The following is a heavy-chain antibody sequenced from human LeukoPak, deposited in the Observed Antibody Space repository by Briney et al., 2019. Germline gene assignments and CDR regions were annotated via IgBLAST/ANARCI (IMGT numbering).Heavy chain of an antibody. D-gene: IGHD1-26*01. CDR2: FYYSGST. Sequence: SETLSLTCTVSGGSISSYYWSWVRQPPGKGLEWIGYFYYSGSTYYNPSLKSRVTISVDTSKNQYSLKLSSVTAAGTAVYYCARQVGARTPFDYWGQGTLVTVSS. J-gene: IGHJ4*02. CDR3: ARQVGARTPFDY. V-gene: IGHV4-59*04. CDR1: GGSISSYY.